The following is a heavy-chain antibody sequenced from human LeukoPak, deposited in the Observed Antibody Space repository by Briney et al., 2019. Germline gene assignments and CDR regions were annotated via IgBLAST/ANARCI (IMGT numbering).Heavy chain of an antibody. V-gene: IGHV1-69*04. CDR3: ASLYYYGSGSRVDY. CDR2: IIPILGIA. Sequence: ASVKVSCKASGGTFSSYAISWVRQAPGQGLEWMGRIIPILGIANYAQKFQGRVTITADKSTSTAYVELSSLRSEDTAVYYCASLYYYGSGSRVDYWGQGTLVTVSS. D-gene: IGHD3-10*01. J-gene: IGHJ4*02. CDR1: GGTFSSYA.